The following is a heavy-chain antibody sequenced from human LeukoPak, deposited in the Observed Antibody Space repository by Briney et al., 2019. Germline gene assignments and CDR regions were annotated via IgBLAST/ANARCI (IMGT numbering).Heavy chain of an antibody. CDR3: ARDYIAVAGTLPY. Sequence: GSLRLSCAASGFTFSSYSMNWVRQAPGKGLEWVSSISSSSSYIYYADSVKGRFTIPRDNAKNSLYLQMNSLRAEDTAVYYCARDYIAVAGTLPYWGQGTLVTVSS. V-gene: IGHV3-21*01. CDR2: ISSSSSYI. J-gene: IGHJ4*02. CDR1: GFTFSSYS. D-gene: IGHD6-19*01.